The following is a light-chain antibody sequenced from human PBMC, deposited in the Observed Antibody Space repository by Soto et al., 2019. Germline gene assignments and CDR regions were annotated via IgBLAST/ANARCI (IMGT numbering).Light chain of an antibody. V-gene: IGKV3-20*01. CDR2: VAS. Sequence: EIVLTQSPGTLSLSPGERATLSCRASQSVSRSYLAWYQQKPGQAPRLLIYVASSRATGIPDRFSGSGSGPGFTLTISRLEPVDFAVYFCQPYGSSITFGGGNKVEIK. CDR1: QSVSRSY. J-gene: IGKJ4*01. CDR3: QPYGSSIT.